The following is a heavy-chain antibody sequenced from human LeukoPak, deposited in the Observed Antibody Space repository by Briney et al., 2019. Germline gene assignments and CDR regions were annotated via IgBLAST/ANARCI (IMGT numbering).Heavy chain of an antibody. CDR1: GGSISDCNYY. CDR2: IYYSGSA. CDR3: ARQSTIAAARIDP. D-gene: IGHD6-25*01. J-gene: IGHJ5*02. Sequence: SETLSLTCTVSGGSISDCNYYWGWIRQPPGRGLEWIANIYYSGSAYYSPSLKSRVTVSIDTSKNQFSLKLNSVTAADTAVYYCARQSTIAAARIDPWGQGTLVTVSS. V-gene: IGHV4-39*01.